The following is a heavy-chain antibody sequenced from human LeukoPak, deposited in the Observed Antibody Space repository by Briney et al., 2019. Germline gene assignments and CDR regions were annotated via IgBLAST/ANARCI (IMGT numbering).Heavy chain of an antibody. CDR3: ARGKSGYSP. D-gene: IGHD3-22*01. CDR1: GYTFTENY. CDR2: INPNSGAA. J-gene: IGHJ4*02. V-gene: IGHV1-2*02. Sequence: ASVKVSCKVSGYTFTENYIHWVRQSPGQGLEWMGLINPNSGAANYTQKFRGRVIMTRDTSISTAYMHLSRLRSDDTAVYYCARGKSGYSPWGQGTAVTLSS.